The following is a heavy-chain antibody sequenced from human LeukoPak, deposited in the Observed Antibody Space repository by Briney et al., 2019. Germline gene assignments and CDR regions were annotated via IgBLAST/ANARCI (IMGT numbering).Heavy chain of an antibody. CDR2: IRYDGSNK. CDR3: ARDRDWNSGFDY. D-gene: IGHD1-7*01. J-gene: IGHJ4*02. Sequence: GGSLRLSCAASGFTFSSYGMHWVRQAPGKGLEWVAFIRYDGSNKYYADSVKGRFTISRDNARNSLYLQMNSLRAEDTAVYYCARDRDWNSGFDYWGQGTLVTVSS. V-gene: IGHV3-30*02. CDR1: GFTFSSYG.